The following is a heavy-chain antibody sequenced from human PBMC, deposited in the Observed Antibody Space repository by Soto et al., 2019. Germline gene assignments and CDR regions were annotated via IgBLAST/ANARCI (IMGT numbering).Heavy chain of an antibody. CDR2: ISSSSSYI. CDR1: GFTFSSYS. CDR3: ARNSQYYYDSSGRPHLGYYYGMDV. D-gene: IGHD3-22*01. V-gene: IGHV3-21*01. Sequence: XESLLLSCAASGFTFSSYSMNWVRQAPGKGLEWVSSISSSSSYIYYADSVKGRFTISRDNAKNSLYLQMNSLRAEDTAVYYCARNSQYYYDSSGRPHLGYYYGMDVWGQGTTVTVSS. J-gene: IGHJ6*02.